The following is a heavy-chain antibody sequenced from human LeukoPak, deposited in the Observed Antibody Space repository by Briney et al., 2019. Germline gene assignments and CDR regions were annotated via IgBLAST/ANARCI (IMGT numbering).Heavy chain of an antibody. J-gene: IGHJ5*02. CDR3: ARAYCGGDCYTNWVDP. Sequence: SETLSLTCTVSGGSISSSSYYWGWIRQPPGKGLEWIGSIYYSGSTYYNPSLKSRVTISVDTSKNQFSLKLSSVTAADTAVYYCARAYCGGDCYTNWVDPWGQGTLVTVSS. D-gene: IGHD2-21*01. CDR2: IYYSGST. CDR1: GGSISSSSYY. V-gene: IGHV4-39*01.